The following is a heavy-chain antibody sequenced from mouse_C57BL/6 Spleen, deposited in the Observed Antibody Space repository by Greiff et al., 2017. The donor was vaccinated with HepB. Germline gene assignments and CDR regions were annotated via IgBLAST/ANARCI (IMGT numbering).Heavy chain of an antibody. V-gene: IGHV5-2*03. CDR1: EYEFPSHD. CDR3: ARSHYGSRGWYFDV. CDR2: INSDGGST. J-gene: IGHJ1*03. D-gene: IGHD1-1*01. Sequence: EVKLEESGGGLVQPGESLKLSCESNEYEFPSHDMSWVRKTPEKRLELVAAINSDGGSTYYPDTMERRFIISRDNTKKTLYLQMSSLRSEDTALYYCARSHYGSRGWYFDVWGTGTTVTVSS.